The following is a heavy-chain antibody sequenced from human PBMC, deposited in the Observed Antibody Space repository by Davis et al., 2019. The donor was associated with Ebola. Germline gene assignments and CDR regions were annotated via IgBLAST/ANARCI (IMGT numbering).Heavy chain of an antibody. CDR3: ARDPATIPLGHPGAYGGFDY. Sequence: PSETLSLTCTVSGGSISSYYWSWIRQPPGKGLEWIGYIYYSGSTNYNPSLKSRVTISVDTSKNQFSLKLSSVTAADTAVYYCARDPATIPLGHPGAYGGFDYWGQGTLVTVSS. CDR1: GGSISSYY. J-gene: IGHJ4*02. D-gene: IGHD5-12*01. CDR2: IYYSGST. V-gene: IGHV4-59*01.